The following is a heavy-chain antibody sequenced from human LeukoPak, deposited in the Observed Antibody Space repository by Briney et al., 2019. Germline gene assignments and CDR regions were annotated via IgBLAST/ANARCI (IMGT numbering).Heavy chain of an antibody. CDR3: ARDLGSGYSVFDI. J-gene: IGHJ3*02. V-gene: IGHV1-2*02. D-gene: IGHD3-22*01. CDR1: GYTFTGYY. CDR2: INPNSGGT. Sequence: ASVKVSCKASGYTFTGYYMHWVRQAPGQGLEWMGWINPNSGGTNYAQKFQGRVTMTRDTSISTAYMELSRLRSDDTAVYYCARDLGSGYSVFDIWGQGTMVTVSS.